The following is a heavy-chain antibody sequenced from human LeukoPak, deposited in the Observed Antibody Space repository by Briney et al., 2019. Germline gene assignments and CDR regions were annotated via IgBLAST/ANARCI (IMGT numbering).Heavy chain of an antibody. CDR2: INPNSGGT. CDR1: GYTFTGYY. D-gene: IGHD4-17*01. J-gene: IGHJ4*02. Sequence: VKVSCKASGYTFTGYYMHWVRQAPGQGLEWMGRINPNSGGTNYAQKFQGRVTMTRDTSISTAYMELSRLRSDDTAVYYCARDNGRYGDYDYWGQGTLVTVSS. V-gene: IGHV1-2*06. CDR3: ARDNGRYGDYDY.